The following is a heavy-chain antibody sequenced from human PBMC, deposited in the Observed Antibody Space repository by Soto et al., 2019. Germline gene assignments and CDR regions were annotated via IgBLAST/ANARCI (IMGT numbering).Heavy chain of an antibody. V-gene: IGHV4-39*01. J-gene: IGHJ4*02. D-gene: IGHD4-4*01. Sequence: SETMSLTCTVSGFSLSSSIYCLGWIRQPPGKGLEWIGSIYYSGSTYYNPSLKSRVTISVDTSKNQFSLKLSSVTAADTAVYYCASDYSKGVDYWGQGTLVTVSS. CDR3: ASDYSKGVDY. CDR1: GFSLSSSIYC. CDR2: IYYSGST.